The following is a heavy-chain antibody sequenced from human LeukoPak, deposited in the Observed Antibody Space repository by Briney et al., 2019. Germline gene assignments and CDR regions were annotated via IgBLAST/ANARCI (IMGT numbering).Heavy chain of an antibody. CDR1: GFSFSTYT. D-gene: IGHD6-19*01. CDR2: ISSSGTTI. CDR3: TRDPWIRLSSGWFDY. V-gene: IGHV3-48*01. Sequence: GGSLRLSCAASGFSFSTYTMNWVRQAPGKGLEWVSYISSSGTTIYYADSVKGRFTISRDNAKNTLYLQMNSLRAEDTAVYYCTRDPWIRLSSGWFDYWGQGTLVTVSS. J-gene: IGHJ5*01.